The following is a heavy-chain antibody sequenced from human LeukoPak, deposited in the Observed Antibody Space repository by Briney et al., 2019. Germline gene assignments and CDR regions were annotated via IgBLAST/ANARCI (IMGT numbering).Heavy chain of an antibody. D-gene: IGHD3-16*01. Sequence: SETLSLTCAVSGYSISSGYYWGWIRQPPGKGLEWIGSIYHSGSTYYNPPLKSRVTISVDTSKNQFSLKLSSVTAADTAVYYCAREALGARDFDYWGQGTLVTVSS. J-gene: IGHJ4*02. V-gene: IGHV4-38-2*02. CDR1: GYSISSGYY. CDR2: IYHSGST. CDR3: AREALGARDFDY.